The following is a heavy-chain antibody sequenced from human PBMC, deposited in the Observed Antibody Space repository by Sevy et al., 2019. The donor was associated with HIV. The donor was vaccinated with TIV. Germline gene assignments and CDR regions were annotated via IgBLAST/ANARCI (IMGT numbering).Heavy chain of an antibody. Sequence: ASVKVSCKASGYSFTNHAIQWVRQAPGQGLEWMGWIKADNGNIKYSQKFQDRLTITRDTSATTVYMELRSLRPEDTALYFCAREKGGIFGVVAGQFDSWGQGTLVTVSS. CDR3: AREKGGIFGVVAGQFDS. CDR1: GYSFTNHA. J-gene: IGHJ4*02. CDR2: IKADNGNI. V-gene: IGHV1-3*01. D-gene: IGHD3-3*01.